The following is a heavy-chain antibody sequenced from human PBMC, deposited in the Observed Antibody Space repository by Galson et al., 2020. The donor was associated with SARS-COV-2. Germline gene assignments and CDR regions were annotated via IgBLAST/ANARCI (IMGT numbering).Heavy chain of an antibody. V-gene: IGHV1-18*01. D-gene: IGHD3-3*01. CDR1: GYSFTTYG. J-gene: IGHJ6*02. CDR2: ISAYNGKT. Sequence: ASVKVSCKASGYSFTTYGISWVRQAPGQGLEWMGWISAYNGKTDYAQNLQDRVILTTDTSTSTAYMELRSLRSDDTAVYYCAREGLGTTFGLAMVYCGMDVWGQGTAVTVSS. CDR3: AREGLGTTFGLAMVYCGMDV.